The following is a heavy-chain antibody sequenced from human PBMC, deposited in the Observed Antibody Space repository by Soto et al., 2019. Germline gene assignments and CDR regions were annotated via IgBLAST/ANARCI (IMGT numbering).Heavy chain of an antibody. CDR3: ARVVVAATLYSGWFDP. CDR1: GGSISSGGYY. D-gene: IGHD2-15*01. V-gene: IGHV4-31*03. J-gene: IGHJ5*02. CDR2: IYYSGST. Sequence: SETLSLTCTVSGGSISSGGYYWSWIRQHPGKGLEWIGYIYYSGSTYYNPSLKSRVTISVDTSKNQFSLKLSSVTAADTAVYYCARVVVAATLYSGWFDPWGQGTLVTVSS.